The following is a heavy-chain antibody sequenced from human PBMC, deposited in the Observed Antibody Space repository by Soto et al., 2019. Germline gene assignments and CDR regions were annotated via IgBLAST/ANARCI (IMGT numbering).Heavy chain of an antibody. CDR2: ISYDGSNK. Sequence: QVQLVESGGGVVQPGRSLRLSCAASGFTFSSYAMHWVRQAPGKGLEWVAVISYDGSNKYYADSVKGRFTISRDNSKNTLYLQMNSLRAEDTAVYYCARDGSSWYVYYYYYGMDVWGQGTTVTVSS. D-gene: IGHD6-13*01. J-gene: IGHJ6*02. CDR1: GFTFSSYA. CDR3: ARDGSSWYVYYYYYGMDV. V-gene: IGHV3-30-3*01.